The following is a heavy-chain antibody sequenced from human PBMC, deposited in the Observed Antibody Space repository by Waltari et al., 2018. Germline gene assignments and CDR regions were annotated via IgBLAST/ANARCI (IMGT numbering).Heavy chain of an antibody. V-gene: IGHV4-39*07. Sequence: QLQLQESGPGLVKPSETLSLTCTVSGGSISSSSYYWGWIRQPPGKGLDGIGSIYYSGSTYSTPSLKSRVTISVDTSKNQFSLKLSSGTAADTAVYYCARDRIAAAGTWFDPWGQGTLVTVSS. CDR3: ARDRIAAAGTWFDP. CDR2: IYYSGST. CDR1: GGSISSSSYY. D-gene: IGHD6-13*01. J-gene: IGHJ5*02.